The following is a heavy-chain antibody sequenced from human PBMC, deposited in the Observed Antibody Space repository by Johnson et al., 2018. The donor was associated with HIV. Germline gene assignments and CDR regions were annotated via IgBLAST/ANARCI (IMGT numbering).Heavy chain of an antibody. CDR3: ARGGFMIVVGDVFDI. V-gene: IGHV3-30*06. J-gene: IGHJ3*02. Sequence: QMLLVESGGGVVQPGGSLRLSCAASRFTFDSYGMHWVRQAPGRGLEWLAVIWYDASNKYYADSVKGRFTISRDNSKNTLYLQMNSLRAEDTAVYYCARGGFMIVVGDVFDIWGQGTMVTVSS. CDR2: IWYDASNK. CDR1: RFTFDSYG. D-gene: IGHD3-22*01.